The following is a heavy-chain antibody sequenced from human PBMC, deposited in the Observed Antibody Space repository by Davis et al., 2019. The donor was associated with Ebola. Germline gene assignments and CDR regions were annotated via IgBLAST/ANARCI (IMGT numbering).Heavy chain of an antibody. J-gene: IGHJ6*02. CDR3: ARELIVIMAAAGTGAGDYYYYGMDV. D-gene: IGHD6-13*01. V-gene: IGHV1-69*13. CDR1: GYTFTSYG. Sequence: SVKVSCKTFGYTFTSYGITWVRQAPGQGLEWMGGIIPIFGTANYAQKFQGRVTITADESTSTAYMELSSLRSEDTAVYYCARELIVIMAAAGTGAGDYYYYGMDVWGQGTTVTVSS. CDR2: IIPIFGTA.